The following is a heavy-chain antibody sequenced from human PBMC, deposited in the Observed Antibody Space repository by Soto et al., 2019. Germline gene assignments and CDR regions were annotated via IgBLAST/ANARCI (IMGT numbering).Heavy chain of an antibody. D-gene: IGHD3-10*01. CDR2: IYHSGST. V-gene: IGHV4-30-2*01. J-gene: IGHJ6*02. CDR3: ARATMVRGVWSPGYYYGMDL. Sequence: TLSLTCAVSGGSISSGGYSWSWIRQPPGKGLEWIGYIYHSGSTYYNPSLKSRVTISVDRSKNQSSLKLSSVTAADTAVYYCARATMVRGVWSPGYYYGMDLWGQGTTVTVSS. CDR1: GGSISSGGYS.